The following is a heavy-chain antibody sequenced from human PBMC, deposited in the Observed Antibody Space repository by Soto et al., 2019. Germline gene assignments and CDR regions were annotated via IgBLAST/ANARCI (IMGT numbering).Heavy chain of an antibody. D-gene: IGHD3-22*01. CDR1: GFIFSEYS. V-gene: IGHV3-21*01. CDR3: AKYTHYSDRSAYHPPYYYDF. Sequence: PGGSLRLSCKASGFIFSEYSMIWVRQAPGEGLEWVSSISGSSSHMYYADSLKGRFTISRDNAKNSLYLQMSGLRAEDAAVYFCAKYTHYSDRSAYHPPYYYDFWGQGILVTVSS. J-gene: IGHJ4*02. CDR2: ISGSSSHM.